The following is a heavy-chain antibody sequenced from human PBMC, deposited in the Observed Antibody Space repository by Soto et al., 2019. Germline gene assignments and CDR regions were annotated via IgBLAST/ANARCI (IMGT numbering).Heavy chain of an antibody. CDR2: IYYSGST. CDR1: GGSISSGDYC. CDR3: ATCYTVNNWFDP. D-gene: IGHD2-2*02. V-gene: IGHV4-30-4*01. Sequence: PSETLSLTCTVSGGSISSGDYCWSWIRQPPGKGLEWIGYIYYSGSTYYNPSLKSRVTISVDTSKNQFSLKLSSVTAADTAVYYCATCYTVNNWFDPWGQGTLVTVSS. J-gene: IGHJ5*02.